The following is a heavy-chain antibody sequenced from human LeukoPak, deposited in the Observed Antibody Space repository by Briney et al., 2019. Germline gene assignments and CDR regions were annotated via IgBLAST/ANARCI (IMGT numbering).Heavy chain of an antibody. CDR3: ARDLHRVVVRGVPHYYYYVDV. J-gene: IGHJ6*03. CDR2: INPNSGGT. CDR1: GYTFTGYY. V-gene: IGHV1-2*02. D-gene: IGHD3-10*01. Sequence: GASVKVSCKASGYTFTGYYMHWVRQAPGQGLEWMGWINPNSGGTNYAQKLQGRVTMTTDTSTSTAYMELRSLRSDDTAVYYCARDLHRVVVRGVPHYYYYVDVWGKGTTVTISS.